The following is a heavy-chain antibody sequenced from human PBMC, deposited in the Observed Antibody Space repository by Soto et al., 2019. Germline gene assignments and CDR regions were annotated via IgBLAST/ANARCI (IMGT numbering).Heavy chain of an antibody. CDR1: GFSLSGSF. Sequence: EVELVESGGGLVQPGGSLKLSCAASGFSLSGSFIHWVRQASGKGPEWVGRIASRAHNYATAYGTSVQGRFTVSRDDSPNTASLQMNALKTEDTAVDFCAGPMDTLFDRFDYWGRGILVTVSA. CDR3: AGPMDTLFDRFDY. J-gene: IGHJ4*02. D-gene: IGHD5-18*01. CDR2: IASRAHNYAT. V-gene: IGHV3-73*02.